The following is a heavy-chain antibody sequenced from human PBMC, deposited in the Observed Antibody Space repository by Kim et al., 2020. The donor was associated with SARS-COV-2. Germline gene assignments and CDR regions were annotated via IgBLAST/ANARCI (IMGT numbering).Heavy chain of an antibody. J-gene: IGHJ4*02. V-gene: IGHV3-33*03. CDR3: AKGGSSGWQTIDY. D-gene: IGHD6-19*01. Sequence: CPDAVKDRFTISRDNSETTMYLQMNSLRADDTAVYYCAKGGSSGWQTIDYWGQGTQVTVSS.